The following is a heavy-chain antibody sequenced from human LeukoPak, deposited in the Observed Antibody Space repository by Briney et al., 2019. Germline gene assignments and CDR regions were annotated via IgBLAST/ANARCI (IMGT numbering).Heavy chain of an antibody. V-gene: IGHV1-2*02. Sequence: ASVKVSCTASGHIFTVDSIHWVRQAPGQGLEWMGWTNLNGGGTYRAQKFQDRVTMTKGTSIGTAYLELSTMTSDDTAVYYCATAQHCSGGTCHAWTDAFHVWGQGTMVTVSS. CDR3: ATAQHCSGGTCHAWTDAFHV. D-gene: IGHD2-15*01. CDR2: TNLNGGGT. J-gene: IGHJ3*01. CDR1: GHIFTVDS.